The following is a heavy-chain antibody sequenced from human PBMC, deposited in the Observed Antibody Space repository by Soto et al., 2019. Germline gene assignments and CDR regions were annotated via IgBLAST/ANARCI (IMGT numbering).Heavy chain of an antibody. CDR2: IWYDGSNK. Sequence: QVQLVESGGGVVQPGRSLRLSCAASGFTFSSYGMHWVRQAPGKGLEWVAVIWYDGSNKYYADSVKGRFTISRDNSKNPLDLQMNNLGAEDTAVYYCGRDYYYDSSGYIDYWGQGTLVTVSS. J-gene: IGHJ4*02. CDR3: GRDYYYDSSGYIDY. D-gene: IGHD3-22*01. V-gene: IGHV3-33*01. CDR1: GFTFSSYG.